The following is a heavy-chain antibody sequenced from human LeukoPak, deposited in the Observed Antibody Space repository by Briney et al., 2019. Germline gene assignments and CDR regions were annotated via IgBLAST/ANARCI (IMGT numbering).Heavy chain of an antibody. CDR3: ATGYGSGSLRDRYYSMDV. D-gene: IGHD3-10*01. CDR1: AGSISTYF. Sequence: SETLSFTCTVSAGSISTYFLTWIRQAPGKGREWSGYIHNSRSTNYNRSINCRFTILVDTSRKQFSLKVTSVTAADTAVYYCATGYGSGSLRDRYYSMDVWGKGTTVTVSS. J-gene: IGHJ6*03. V-gene: IGHV4-59*01. CDR2: IHNSRST.